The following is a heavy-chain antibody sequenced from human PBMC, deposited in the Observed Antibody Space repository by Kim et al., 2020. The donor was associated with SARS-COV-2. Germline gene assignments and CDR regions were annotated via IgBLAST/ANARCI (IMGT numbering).Heavy chain of an antibody. Sequence: GGSLRLSCAASGFTFSSYSMNWVRQAPGKGLEWVSSISSSSSYIYYADSVKGRFTISRDNAKNSLYLQMNSLRAEDTAVYYCARDGPTPPYDILTGSHNGGFDYWGQGTLVTVSS. CDR1: GFTFSSYS. J-gene: IGHJ4*02. CDR2: ISSSSSYI. D-gene: IGHD3-9*01. CDR3: ARDGPTPPYDILTGSHNGGFDY. V-gene: IGHV3-21*01.